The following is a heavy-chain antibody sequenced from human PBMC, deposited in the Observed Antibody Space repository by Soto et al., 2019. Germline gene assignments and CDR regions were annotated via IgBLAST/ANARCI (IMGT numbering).Heavy chain of an antibody. D-gene: IGHD5-18*01. CDR2: ISAYNGNT. CDR3: ASRAGWIPIWRTNQNYGMDV. CDR1: GYTFTSYG. Sequence: QVQLVQSGAEVKKPGASVKVSCKPSGYTFTSYGISWVRQAPGQGLEWMGWISAYNGNTNYAQKLQGRVSMTTDTSTSAAYMELRGLRSDDTAVYYCASRAGWIPIWRTNQNYGMDVWVQGTTVTVSS. V-gene: IGHV1-18*04. J-gene: IGHJ6*02.